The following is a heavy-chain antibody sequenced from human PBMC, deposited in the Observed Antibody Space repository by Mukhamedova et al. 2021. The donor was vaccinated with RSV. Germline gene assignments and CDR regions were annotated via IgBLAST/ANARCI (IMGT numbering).Heavy chain of an antibody. Sequence: WVGGIIPILGIANYAQKFQGRVTITADESTSTAYMELSSLRSEDTAVYYCAREIETATIWYGMDVWCQGTTVTVSS. V-gene: IGHV1-69*10. D-gene: IGHD5-24*01. CDR3: AREIETATIWYGMDV. J-gene: IGHJ6*02. CDR2: IIPILGIA.